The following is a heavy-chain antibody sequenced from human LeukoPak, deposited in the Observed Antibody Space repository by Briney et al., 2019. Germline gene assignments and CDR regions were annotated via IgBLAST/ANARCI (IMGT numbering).Heavy chain of an antibody. D-gene: IGHD5-18*01. CDR3: AKDLIAYSYGHAGRSNFDY. J-gene: IGHJ4*02. CDR2: ISGSGGST. CDR1: GFTFSNYA. V-gene: IGHV3-23*01. Sequence: GGSLRLSCAASGFTFSNYAMSWVRQAPGKGLEWVSGISGSGGSTYYADSVKGHFTISRDNSENTLHLQMNSLRAEDTAIYYCAKDLIAYSYGHAGRSNFDYWGQGTLVTVSS.